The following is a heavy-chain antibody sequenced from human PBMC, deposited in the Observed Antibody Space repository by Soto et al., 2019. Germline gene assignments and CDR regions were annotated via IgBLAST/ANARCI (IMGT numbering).Heavy chain of an antibody. CDR1: GGSFSGYY. CDR3: ARASSSSSSADY. D-gene: IGHD6-6*01. CDR2: INHSGST. V-gene: IGHV4-34*01. J-gene: IGHJ4*02. Sequence: PSETLSLTCAVYGGSFSGYYWTWIRQPPGTGLEWIGEINHSGSTNYNPSLKSRVTISVDTSENHFSLKLTSVTAADSAVYYCARASSSSSSADYWGQGLQVTVSS.